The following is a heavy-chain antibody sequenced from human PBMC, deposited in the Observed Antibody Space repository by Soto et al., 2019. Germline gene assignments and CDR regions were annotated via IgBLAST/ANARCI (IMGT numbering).Heavy chain of an antibody. J-gene: IGHJ6*02. CDR1: GGSFSGYY. CDR3: AGPSIGYYYYGMDV. D-gene: IGHD6-6*01. V-gene: IGHV4-34*01. CDR2: INHSGST. Sequence: KPSETLSLTCAVYGGSFSGYYWSWIRQPPGKGLEWIGEINHSGSTNYNPSLKSRVTISVDTSKNQFSLKLSSVTAADTAVYYCAGPSIGYYYYGMDVWGQGTTVTVSS.